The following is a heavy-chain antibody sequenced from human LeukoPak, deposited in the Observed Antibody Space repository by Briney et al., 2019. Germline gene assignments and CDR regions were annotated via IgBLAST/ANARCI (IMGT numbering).Heavy chain of an antibody. J-gene: IGHJ4*02. CDR1: GFTFAKYA. CDR2: IRGSGGST. V-gene: IGHV3-23*01. CDR3: ASHKEPIDITYYDFWSGYSTLDY. Sequence: GGSLRLSCISSGFTFAKYAMTWVRQAPGKGLEWVSSIRGSGGSTQYADSVKGRFTMSRDNSKNTLYLQMNSLRAEDTAVYYCASHKEPIDITYYDFWSGYSTLDYWGQGTLVTVSS. D-gene: IGHD3-3*01.